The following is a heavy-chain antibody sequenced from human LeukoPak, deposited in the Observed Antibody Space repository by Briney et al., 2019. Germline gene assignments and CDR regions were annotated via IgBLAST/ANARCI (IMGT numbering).Heavy chain of an antibody. Sequence: SETLSLTCTVSGYSISSGSYWGWIRQPPGKGLEWIGSIYHSGSTYYNPSLKSRVTISVDTSKNQFSLKLSSVTAADTAVYYCARCASFLVQSWGQGTLVTVSS. J-gene: IGHJ4*02. V-gene: IGHV4-38-2*02. CDR2: IYHSGST. CDR3: ARCASFLVQS. D-gene: IGHD2/OR15-2a*01. CDR1: GYSISSGSY.